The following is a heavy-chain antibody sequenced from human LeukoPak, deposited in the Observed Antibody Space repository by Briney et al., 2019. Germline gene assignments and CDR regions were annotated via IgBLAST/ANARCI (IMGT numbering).Heavy chain of an antibody. V-gene: IGHV4-59*01. CDR2: IFYSGST. J-gene: IGHJ4*02. D-gene: IGHD1-1*01. CDR1: IDSISSYY. CDR3: AGSYNWSDDFDY. Sequence: PSETLSLTCTVSIDSISSYYWSRIRQPPGKGLEWVGYIFYSGSTNYNPSLKSRVTISVDTSKNQLSLKLNSVTAADTAVYYCAGSYNWSDDFDYWGPGTLVTVSS.